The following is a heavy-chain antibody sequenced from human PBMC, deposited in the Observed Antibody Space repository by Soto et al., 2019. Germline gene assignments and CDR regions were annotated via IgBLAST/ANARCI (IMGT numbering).Heavy chain of an antibody. CDR2: ISSSSSYI. V-gene: IGHV3-21*01. CDR3: ARFDYDSSGHFDY. D-gene: IGHD3-22*01. CDR1: GFTFSSYS. Sequence: EVQLVESGGGPVKPGGSLRLSCAASGFTFSSYSMNWVRQAPGKGLEWVSSISSSSSYIYYADSVKGRFTISRDNAKNSLYLQMNSLRAEDTAVYYCARFDYDSSGHFDYWGQGTLVTVSS. J-gene: IGHJ4*02.